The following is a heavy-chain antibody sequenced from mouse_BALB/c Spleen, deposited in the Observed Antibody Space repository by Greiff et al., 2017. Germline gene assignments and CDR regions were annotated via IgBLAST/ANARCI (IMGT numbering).Heavy chain of an antibody. Sequence: QVQLQQSGAELVRPGASVTLSCKASGYTFTDYEMHWVKQTPVHGLEWIGAIDPETGGTAYNQKFKGKATLTADKSSSTAYMELRSLTSEDSAVYYCTSGGTYGNYGYYYAMDYWGQGTSVTVAS. D-gene: IGHD2-1*01. CDR2: IDPETGGT. CDR1: GYTFTDYE. CDR3: TSGGTYGNYGYYYAMDY. J-gene: IGHJ4*01. V-gene: IGHV1-15*01.